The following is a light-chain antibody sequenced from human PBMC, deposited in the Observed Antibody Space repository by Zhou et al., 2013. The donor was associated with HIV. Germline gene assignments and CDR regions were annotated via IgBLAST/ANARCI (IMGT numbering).Light chain of an antibody. Sequence: DIQMTQSPSSLSASVGDRVTITCRASQSISTYLNWYQQKPGTAPKVLIYAASNLQSGVPSRFSGGGSGTDFTLTISNLQPEDFATYYCQQSYSSPQTFGQGTKLQIK. V-gene: IGKV1-39*01. CDR2: AAS. CDR3: QQSYSSPQT. J-gene: IGKJ2*01. CDR1: QSISTY.